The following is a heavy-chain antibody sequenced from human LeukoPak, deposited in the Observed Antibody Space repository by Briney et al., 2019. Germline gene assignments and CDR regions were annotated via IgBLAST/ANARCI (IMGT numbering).Heavy chain of an antibody. V-gene: IGHV3-66*01. J-gene: IGHJ4*02. CDR2: IYSGGST. Sequence: GGSLRLSCAASGFTVSSNYMSWVRQAPGKGLEWVSVIYSGGSTYYADSVKGRFTISRDNSKNTLYPQMNSLRAEDTAVYYCARDYDILTGYYYWGQGTLVTVSS. D-gene: IGHD3-9*01. CDR3: ARDYDILTGYYY. CDR1: GFTVSSNY.